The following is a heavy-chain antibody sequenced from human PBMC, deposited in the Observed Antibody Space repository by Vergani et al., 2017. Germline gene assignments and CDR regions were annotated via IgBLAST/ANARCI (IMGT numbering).Heavy chain of an antibody. CDR2: IWYDGSNK. D-gene: IGHD4-23*01. CDR3: AKDYGGNSGAFDI. J-gene: IGHJ3*02. CDR1: GFSLITNA. Sequence: QVQLVESGGGVVRPGGSLRLTCAASGFSLITNAMHWVRQVPGKGLEWLAVIWYDGSNKYYADSVKGRFTISRDNSKNTLYLQMNSLRAEDTAVYYCAKDYGGNSGAFDIWGQGTMVTVSS. V-gene: IGHV3-33*06.